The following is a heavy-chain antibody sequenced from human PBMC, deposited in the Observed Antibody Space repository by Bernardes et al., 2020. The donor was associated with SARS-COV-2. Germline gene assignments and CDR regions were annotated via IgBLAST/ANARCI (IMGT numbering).Heavy chain of an antibody. CDR3: ARGPVHDSSGYYEYYYYGMDV. CDR1: GYSLNNYW. D-gene: IGHD3-22*01. V-gene: IGHV5-10-1*01. Sequence: GGPRITHSKASGYSLNNYWITWVRQMPGKGMEWMGRIDPTDSYTVYSPSFQGHVTISADNSKNTLYLQMNSLRAEDTAVYYCARGPVHDSSGYYEYYYYGMDVWGQVTTVTVSS. CDR2: IDPTDSYT. J-gene: IGHJ6*02.